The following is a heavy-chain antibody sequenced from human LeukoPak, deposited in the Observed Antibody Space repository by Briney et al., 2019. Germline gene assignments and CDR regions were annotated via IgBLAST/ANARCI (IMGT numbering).Heavy chain of an antibody. CDR3: ARDRPHLQWLVLVETAYYYYGMDV. Sequence: GGSLRLSCAASGFTFSSYSMNWVRQAPGEGLEWVSSISSSSSYIYYADSVKGRFTISRDNAKNSLYLQMNSLRAEDTAVYYCARDRPHLQWLVLVETAYYYYGMDVWGQGTTVTVSS. D-gene: IGHD6-19*01. CDR2: ISSSSSYI. V-gene: IGHV3-21*01. J-gene: IGHJ6*02. CDR1: GFTFSSYS.